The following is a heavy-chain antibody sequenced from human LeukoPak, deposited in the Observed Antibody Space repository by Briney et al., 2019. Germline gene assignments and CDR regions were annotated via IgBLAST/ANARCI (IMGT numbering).Heavy chain of an antibody. CDR3: AKSEYYYGSGSYYPVGY. Sequence: GGSLRLSCAASGFTVSSNYMSWVRQAPEKGLEWVSVIYSGGSTYYADSVKGRFTISRDNSKNTLYLQMNSLRAEDTAVYYCAKSEYYYGSGSYYPVGYWGQGTLVTVSS. CDR2: IYSGGST. V-gene: IGHV3-66*01. J-gene: IGHJ4*02. D-gene: IGHD3-10*01. CDR1: GFTVSSNY.